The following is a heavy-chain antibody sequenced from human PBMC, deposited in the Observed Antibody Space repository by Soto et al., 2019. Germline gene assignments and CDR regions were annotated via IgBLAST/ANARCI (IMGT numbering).Heavy chain of an antibody. Sequence: SQTLSLPCTVSGGSISSYYWSWIRQPPGKGLEWIGYIYYSGSTNYNPSLKSRVTISVDTSKNQFSLKLSSVTAADTAVYYCARRLVYYGDQYYYYMDVWGKGTTVTVSS. CDR3: ARRLVYYGDQYYYYMDV. CDR1: GGSISSYY. D-gene: IGHD4-17*01. V-gene: IGHV4-59*08. J-gene: IGHJ6*03. CDR2: IYYSGST.